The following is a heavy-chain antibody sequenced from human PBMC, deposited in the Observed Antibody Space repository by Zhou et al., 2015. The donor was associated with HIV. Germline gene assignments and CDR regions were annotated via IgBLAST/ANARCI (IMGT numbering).Heavy chain of an antibody. D-gene: IGHD5-12*01. Sequence: QVQLVQSGAEVKKPGSSVKVSCKASGGTFSSYAISWVRQAPGQGLEWMGGIIPIFGTANYAQKFQGRVTITADESTSTAYMELSSLRSEDTAVYYCARGPYSGYDLYYYGMDVWGQGTTVTVSS. V-gene: IGHV1-69*01. CDR2: IIPIFGTA. J-gene: IGHJ6*02. CDR3: ARGPYSGYDLYYYGMDV. CDR1: GGTFSSYA.